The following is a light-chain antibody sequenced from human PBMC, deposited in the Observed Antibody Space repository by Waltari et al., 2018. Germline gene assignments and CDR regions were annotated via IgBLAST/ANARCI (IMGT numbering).Light chain of an antibody. CDR1: SGDIGGYAD. CDR2: DVS. Sequence: QSALTQPASVSGSPGQSLILSCTATSGDIGGYADVSWYQQHPGKAPKLLIYDVSNRPSGVSDRFSGTKSGNTASLTISGLQVEDEADYYCCSYTNILTWVFGGGTKLTVL. CDR3: CSYTNILTWV. V-gene: IGLV2-14*03. J-gene: IGLJ3*02.